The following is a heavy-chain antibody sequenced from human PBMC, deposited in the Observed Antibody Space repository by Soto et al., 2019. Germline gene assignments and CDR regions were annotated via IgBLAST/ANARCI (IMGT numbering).Heavy chain of an antibody. D-gene: IGHD3-10*01. CDR1: GYSISSGYY. CDR3: ARHYHRWRYYGSGGLDY. V-gene: IGHV4-38-2*01. Sequence: SETLSLTCAVSGYSISSGYYWGWIRQPPGKGLEWIGSIYHSGSTYYNPSLKSRVTISVDTSKNQFSLKLSSVTAADTAVYYCARHYHRWRYYGSGGLDYCGQGPLVTISS. J-gene: IGHJ4*02. CDR2: IYHSGST.